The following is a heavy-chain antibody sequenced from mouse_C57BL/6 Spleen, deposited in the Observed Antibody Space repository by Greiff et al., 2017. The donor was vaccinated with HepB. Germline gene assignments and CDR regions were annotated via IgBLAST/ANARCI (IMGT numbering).Heavy chain of an antibody. V-gene: IGHV3-6*01. CDR1: GYSITSGYY. CDR2: ISYDGSN. D-gene: IGHD2-4*01. J-gene: IGHJ3*01. CDR3: AKGYYDYLAWFAY. Sequence: DVQLQESGPGLVKPSQSLSLTCSVTGYSITSGYYWNWIRQFPGNKLEWMGYISYDGSNNYNPSLKNRISITRDTSKNQFFLKLNSVTTEDTATYYCAKGYYDYLAWFAYWGQGTLVTVSA.